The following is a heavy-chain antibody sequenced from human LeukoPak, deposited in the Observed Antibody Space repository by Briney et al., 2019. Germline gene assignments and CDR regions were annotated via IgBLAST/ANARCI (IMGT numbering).Heavy chain of an antibody. D-gene: IGHD1-26*01. CDR3: ARDGGPPVGATTPPLAY. CDR2: INPSGGST. CDR1: GYTFTSYY. J-gene: IGHJ4*02. V-gene: IGHV1-46*01. Sequence: ASVKVSCKASGYTFTSYYMHWVRQAPGQGLEWMGIINPSGGSTSYAQKFQGRVTMTRDMSTSTVYMELSSLRSEDTAVYYCARDGGPPVGATTPPLAYWGQGTLVTVSS.